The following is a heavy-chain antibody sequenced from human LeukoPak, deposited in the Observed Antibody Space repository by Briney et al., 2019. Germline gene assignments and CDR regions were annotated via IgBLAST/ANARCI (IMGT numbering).Heavy chain of an antibody. CDR1: GFTFSSYS. J-gene: IGHJ4*02. CDR3: ARDSRGYSGYLPDY. V-gene: IGHV3-21*01. Sequence: GGSLRLSCAASGFTFSSYSMNWVRQAPGKGLEWVSSISSSSSYIYYADSVKGRFTISRDNAKNSLYLQMNSLRAEDTAVYYCARDSRGYSGYLPDYWGQGTLVTVSS. D-gene: IGHD5-12*01. CDR2: ISSSSSYI.